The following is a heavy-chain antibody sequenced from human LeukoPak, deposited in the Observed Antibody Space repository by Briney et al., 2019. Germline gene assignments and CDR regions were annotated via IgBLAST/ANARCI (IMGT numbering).Heavy chain of an antibody. D-gene: IGHD2-15*01. Sequence: ASVKVSCKASGYTFTGYYMHWVRQAPGQGLEWMGRINPNSGGTNYAQKFQGRVTMTRDTSISTAYMELSRLRSDDTAVYYCARGYCSGGSCYPPSDYWGQGTLVTVSS. V-gene: IGHV1-2*06. CDR3: ARGYCSGGSCYPPSDY. CDR2: INPNSGGT. CDR1: GYTFTGYY. J-gene: IGHJ4*02.